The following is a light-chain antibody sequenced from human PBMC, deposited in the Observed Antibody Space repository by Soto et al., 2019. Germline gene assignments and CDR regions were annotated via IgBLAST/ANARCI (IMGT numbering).Light chain of an antibody. J-gene: IGKJ1*01. Sequence: IVLTQSPCSLSLSPGERATLTCRASQSVSSSYLAWYQQKPGQAPRLLIYDASNRATGIPDRFSGSGSGTDFTLTISRLEPEDFAVYYCQQYGSSRTFGQGTNVDIK. CDR2: DAS. CDR3: QQYGSSRT. V-gene: IGKV3-20*01. CDR1: QSVSSSY.